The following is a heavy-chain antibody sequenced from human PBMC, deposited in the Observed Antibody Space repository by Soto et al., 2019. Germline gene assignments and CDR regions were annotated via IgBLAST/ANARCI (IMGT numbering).Heavy chain of an antibody. CDR3: AKDSPVADY. Sequence: PVGSLRLSCAASGFTFSGYGMHWVRQAPGKGLEWVAVISYDGSNKYYGDSVKGRFTISRDDSKNTLYLQMNSLRSEYTALYYCAKDSPVADYWGQGTLVTVSS. CDR1: GFTFSGYG. V-gene: IGHV3-30*18. D-gene: IGHD6-19*01. CDR2: ISYDGSNK. J-gene: IGHJ4*02.